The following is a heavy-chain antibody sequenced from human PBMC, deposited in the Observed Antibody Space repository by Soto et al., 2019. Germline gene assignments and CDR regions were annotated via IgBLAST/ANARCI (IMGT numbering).Heavy chain of an antibody. CDR2: IKQDGSEK. V-gene: IGHV3-7*04. Sequence: PGGSLILSCSASGFTFSCYWMSWVRQAPGKGLEWVANIKQDGSEKYYVDSVKGRFTISRDNAKNSLYLQMNSLRAEDTAVYYCARFYYDSSGYLPSPYYYYYGMDVWGQGTRVTVSS. D-gene: IGHD3-22*01. CDR3: ARFYYDSSGYLPSPYYYYYGMDV. CDR1: GFTFSCYW. J-gene: IGHJ6*02.